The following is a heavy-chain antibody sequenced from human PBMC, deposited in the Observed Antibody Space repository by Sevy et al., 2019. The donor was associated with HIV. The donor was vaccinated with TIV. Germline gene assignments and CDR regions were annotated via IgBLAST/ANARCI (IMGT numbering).Heavy chain of an antibody. V-gene: IGHV3-23*01. CDR1: GFTFSSYA. Sequence: GGSLRLSCAASGFTFSSYAMSWVRQAPGKGLEWVSAISGSGGSTYYADSVKGRFTISRDNSKNTLYLQMNSLRAEDTAVYYCAKDRREITMVRGVIGDPFDYWGQGTLVTVSS. D-gene: IGHD3-10*01. CDR3: AKDRREITMVRGVIGDPFDY. J-gene: IGHJ4*02. CDR2: ISGSGGST.